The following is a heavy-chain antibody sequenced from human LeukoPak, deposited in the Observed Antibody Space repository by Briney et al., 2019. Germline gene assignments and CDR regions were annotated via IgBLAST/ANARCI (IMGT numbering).Heavy chain of an antibody. D-gene: IGHD4-11*01. CDR1: GFIFTNYG. CDR2: ISTDGRDK. Sequence: GGSLRLSCAASGFIFTNYGMHWVRQAPGKGLDWVAVISTDGRDKFYTDSVKGRFTISRDNSKNTLFLQMNSLRAEDTALYYCARSPYSNNPTSDYWGQGTLVTVSS. V-gene: IGHV3-30*04. CDR3: ARSPYSNNPTSDY. J-gene: IGHJ4*02.